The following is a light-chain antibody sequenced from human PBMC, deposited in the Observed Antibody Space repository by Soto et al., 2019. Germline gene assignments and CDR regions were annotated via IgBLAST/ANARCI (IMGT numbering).Light chain of an antibody. CDR3: MQGLQTQFT. V-gene: IGKV2-28*01. Sequence: DFVMTLSPLSLSVTPGEAASISCRSNQSLLESDGSNYLHWYMQKPGQSPQLLIYLASTRAAGVPDRFSGSASGTEFTLKISRVEAEDVGVYYCMQGLQTQFTFGPGTKVDIK. J-gene: IGKJ3*01. CDR2: LAS. CDR1: QSLLESDGSNY.